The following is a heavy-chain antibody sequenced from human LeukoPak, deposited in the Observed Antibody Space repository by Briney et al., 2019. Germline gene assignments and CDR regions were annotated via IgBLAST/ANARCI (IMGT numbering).Heavy chain of an antibody. J-gene: IGHJ6*02. CDR3: ARNNGMDV. V-gene: IGHV3-7*03. Sequence: GGSLRLSCAVSGFIFSNYAMNWVRQAPGRGPEWVANVNRDGSETYYLDSVKGRFTISKDNAKNSLYLQMNSLRAEDTALYHCARNNGMDVWGQGTTVIVSS. CDR2: VNRDGSET. CDR1: GFIFSNYA.